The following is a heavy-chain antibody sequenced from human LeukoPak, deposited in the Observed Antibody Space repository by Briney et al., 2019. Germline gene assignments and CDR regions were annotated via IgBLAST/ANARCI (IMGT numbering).Heavy chain of an antibody. J-gene: IGHJ4*02. V-gene: IGHV2-5*01. CDR2: IYWNDDK. CDR1: GFSLSTSGVG. Sequence: SGPTLAKPTQTLTLTCTFSGFSLSTSGVGVGWIRQPPGKALEWLALIYWNDDKRYSPSLKSRLTITKDTSKNQVVLTMTNMDPVDTATYYCVHSPDWGRLWYYFDYWGQGTLVTVSS. CDR3: VHSPDWGRLWYYFDY. D-gene: IGHD7-27*01.